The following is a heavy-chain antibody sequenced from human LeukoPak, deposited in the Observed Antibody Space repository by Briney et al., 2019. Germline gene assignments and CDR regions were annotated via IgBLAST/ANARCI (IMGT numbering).Heavy chain of an antibody. D-gene: IGHD3-3*01. J-gene: IGHJ5*02. CDR3: ARVPRRITIFGEWDNWFDP. CDR1: GYTFTGYY. CDR2: IIPIFGTA. Sequence: SVKVSCKASGYTFTGYYMHWARQATRQGLEWMGGIIPIFGTAKYAQKFQGTVTIPASESTSTAYMELSSLRSEDTAVYYCARVPRRITIFGEWDNWFDPWGQGTLVTVSS. V-gene: IGHV1-69*13.